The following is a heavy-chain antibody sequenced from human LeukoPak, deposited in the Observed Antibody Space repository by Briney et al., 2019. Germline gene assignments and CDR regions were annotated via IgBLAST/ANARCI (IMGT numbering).Heavy chain of an antibody. J-gene: IGHJ4*02. CDR1: GFTFTNSW. CDR2: IIIDASQG. CDR3: ARDDVNAYYEY. V-gene: IGHV3-7*01. Sequence: GGSLRFYCAASGFTFTNSWMPWIRPAPGQGHKWAANIIIDASQGYYVGSAKGRFTISRDNAKNSLFLQMNSLIADDTAVYYCARDDVNAYYEYWGQGTLVSVSS. D-gene: IGHD3-16*01.